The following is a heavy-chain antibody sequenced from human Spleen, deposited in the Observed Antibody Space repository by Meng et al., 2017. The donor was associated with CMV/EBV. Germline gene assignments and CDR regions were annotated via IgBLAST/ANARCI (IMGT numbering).Heavy chain of an antibody. D-gene: IGHD3-3*01. CDR3: ARGGTYDFWSGR. CDR1: RFTFSNSA. Sequence: GGSLRLSCAASRFTFSNSAMHWVRQAPGKGLEWVAFISYDGSDKYYADSVKGRFTISRDNSKNTLYLQMNSLRAEDTAVYYCARGGTYDFWSGRWGQGTLVTVSS. J-gene: IGHJ4*02. V-gene: IGHV3-30*04. CDR2: ISYDGSDK.